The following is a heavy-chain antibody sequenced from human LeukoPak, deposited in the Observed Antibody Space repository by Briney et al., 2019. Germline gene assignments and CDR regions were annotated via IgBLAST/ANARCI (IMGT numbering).Heavy chain of an antibody. CDR2: ISISGTKT. CDR1: EFDFSTHA. CDR3: ARSYDRSGYYFRMVEY. J-gene: IGHJ4*02. V-gene: IGHV3-23*01. D-gene: IGHD3-22*01. Sequence: GGSLRLSCAASEFDFSTHAMTWVRQAPGKGLEWVSAISISGTKTYYADSVKGRFTISRDNSKNTLYLEMNSLRAEDTAVYYCARSYDRSGYYFRMVEYWGQGTLVTVSS.